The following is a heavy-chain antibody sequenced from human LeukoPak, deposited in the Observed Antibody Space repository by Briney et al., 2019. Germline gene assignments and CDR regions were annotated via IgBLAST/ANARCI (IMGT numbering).Heavy chain of an antibody. CDR2: ISGSGGNT. D-gene: IGHD2-21*01. CDR3: AKDIQCTY. CDR1: GFTFSSYG. Sequence: PGRSLRLSCAASGFTFSSYGMHWVRQAPGKGLEWVSLISGSGGNTYYADSVKGRFTISRDNSKNTLYLQMNSLRAEDTAVYHCAKDIQCTYWGQGTLVTVSS. J-gene: IGHJ4*02. V-gene: IGHV3-23*01.